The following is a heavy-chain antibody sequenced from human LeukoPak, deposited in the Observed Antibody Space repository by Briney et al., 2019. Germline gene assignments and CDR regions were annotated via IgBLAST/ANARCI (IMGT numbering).Heavy chain of an antibody. CDR2: ISGSGVST. CDR1: GFHFSSYA. J-gene: IGHJ2*01. Sequence: GGSLRLSCSPSGFHFSSYAMSWVRQAAGKGLEGVSTISGSGVSTYYEDSVKGRFTISRDKSKITLYLQTNSPTAEATALYDCAKSISEPGWYFDLWGRGTLVIVSS. CDR3: AKSISEPGWYFDL. D-gene: IGHD6-19*01. V-gene: IGHV3-23*01.